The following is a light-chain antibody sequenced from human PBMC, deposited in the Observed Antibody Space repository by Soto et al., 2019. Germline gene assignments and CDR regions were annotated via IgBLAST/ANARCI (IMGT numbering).Light chain of an antibody. CDR3: ASWDDNLNVPLL. CDR2: NNN. Sequence: QSVLTQPPSASGTPGQRVTISCSGGSSNIGRNSVSWYQQVPGTAPKLIIFNNNERPSGIPGRFSGSKSGASASLAIVGLQSEDEADYFCASWDDNLNVPLLFGGGTKVTVL. CDR1: SSNIGRNS. J-gene: IGLJ2*01. V-gene: IGLV1-44*01.